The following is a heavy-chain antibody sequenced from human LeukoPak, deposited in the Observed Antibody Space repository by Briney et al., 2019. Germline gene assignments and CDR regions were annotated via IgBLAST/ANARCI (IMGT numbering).Heavy chain of an antibody. V-gene: IGHV5-51*01. CDR2: IYPGDSDT. D-gene: IGHD1-26*01. CDR3: ARRRDLYSGSYYPFDY. J-gene: IGHJ4*02. CDR1: GYSFTSYW. Sequence: HGESLKISCKGSGYSFTSYWIGWVRQMPGKGLEWMGIIYPGDSDTRYSPSFQGQVTISADKSINTAYLQWSSLKASDTAMYYCARRRDLYSGSYYPFDYWGQGTLVTVSS.